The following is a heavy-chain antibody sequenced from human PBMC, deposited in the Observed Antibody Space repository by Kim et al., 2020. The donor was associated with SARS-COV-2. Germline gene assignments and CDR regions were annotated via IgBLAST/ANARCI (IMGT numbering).Heavy chain of an antibody. CDR1: GGSFSGYY. CDR3: AGAIDYGDEFDP. V-gene: IGHV4-34*01. CDR2: INHSGST. D-gene: IGHD4-17*01. J-gene: IGHJ5*02. Sequence: SETLSLTCAVYGGSFSGYYWSWIRQPPGKGLEWIGEINHSGSTNYNPSLKSRVTISVDTSKNQFSLKLSSVTAADTAVYYCAGAIDYGDEFDPWGQGTRV.